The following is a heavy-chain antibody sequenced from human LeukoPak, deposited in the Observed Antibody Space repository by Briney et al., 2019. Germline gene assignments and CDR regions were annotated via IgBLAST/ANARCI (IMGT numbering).Heavy chain of an antibody. Sequence: GGSLRLSCVASGFDVSSNYMSWVRQAPGKGLDWVSLLYRDGTTYYADSVKGRFTISRDNSKNTLYLQMNSLRAEDTAVYYCAKDLDYYDSSGHDYWGQGTLVTVSS. J-gene: IGHJ4*02. CDR2: LYRDGTT. V-gene: IGHV3-53*01. D-gene: IGHD3-22*01. CDR3: AKDLDYYDSSGHDY. CDR1: GFDVSSNY.